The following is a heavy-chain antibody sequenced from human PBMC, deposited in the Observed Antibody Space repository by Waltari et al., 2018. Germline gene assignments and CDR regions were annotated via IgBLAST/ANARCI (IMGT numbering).Heavy chain of an antibody. D-gene: IGHD1-26*01. Sequence: EVQLVESGGGLVKPGGSLRLYCAASGFTFSSYSMNWARQAPGKGLEWVSSISSSSSYIYYADSVKGRFTISRDNAKNSLYLQMNSLRAEDTAVYYCARDGGGAAFDYWGQGTLVTVSS. V-gene: IGHV3-21*01. CDR1: GFTFSSYS. CDR2: ISSSSSYI. CDR3: ARDGGGAAFDY. J-gene: IGHJ4*02.